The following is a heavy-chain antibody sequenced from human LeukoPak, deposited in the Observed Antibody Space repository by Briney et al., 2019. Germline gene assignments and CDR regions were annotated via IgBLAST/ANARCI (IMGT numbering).Heavy chain of an antibody. J-gene: IGHJ4*02. D-gene: IGHD3-10*01. CDR1: GGSISSYY. CDR2: IYYSGST. CDR3: ARADYYGSGSYYNG. V-gene: IGHV4-59*01. Sequence: PSETLSLTCTVSGGSISSYYWSWIRQPPGKGLEWIGYIYYSGSTNYNSSLKSRVTISVDTSKNQFSLKLSSVTAADTAVYYCARADYYGSGSYYNGWGQGTLVTVSS.